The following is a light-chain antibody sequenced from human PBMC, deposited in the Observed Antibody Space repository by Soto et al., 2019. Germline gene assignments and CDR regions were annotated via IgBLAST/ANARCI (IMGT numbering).Light chain of an antibody. CDR3: QQYGTSPVT. CDR1: QSVSNTY. J-gene: IGKJ2*01. V-gene: IGKV3-20*01. Sequence: EIVLTQSPGTLSLSPGERATLSCRASQSVSNTYLAWYQHKPGQAPRLLIYGASDRATGIPDRFSGSGSVTDFTLNISSLEPEDFALYYCQQYGTSPVTFGQGTKLEIK. CDR2: GAS.